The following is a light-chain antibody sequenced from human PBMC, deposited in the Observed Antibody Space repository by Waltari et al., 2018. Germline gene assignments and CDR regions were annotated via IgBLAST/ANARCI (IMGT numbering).Light chain of an antibody. CDR1: QSIHNY. CDR2: DTS. V-gene: IGKV3-11*01. Sequence: DIVLTQSPATLSLSPGERATLSCRACQSIHNYLAWYQQKPGQAPRHLIYDTSNRATGISAGFSGSGVGTDFTLTISSLGPEDVAVYYCQQRRSWPLTFGGVTKVEIK. CDR3: QQRRSWPLT. J-gene: IGKJ4*01.